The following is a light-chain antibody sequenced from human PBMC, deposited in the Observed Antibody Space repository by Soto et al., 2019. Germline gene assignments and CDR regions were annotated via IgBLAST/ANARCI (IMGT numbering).Light chain of an antibody. CDR3: AAWDDSLNGVV. J-gene: IGLJ2*01. Sequence: QSVLTQPPSASGTPGQRVTISCSGSSSNIGSNTVNWYPQLPGTTPKLLIYSNNQRPSGVPDRFSGSKSGTSASLAISGLPSEDEADYYCAAWDDSLNGVVFGGGTKLTVL. V-gene: IGLV1-44*01. CDR2: SNN. CDR1: SSNIGSNT.